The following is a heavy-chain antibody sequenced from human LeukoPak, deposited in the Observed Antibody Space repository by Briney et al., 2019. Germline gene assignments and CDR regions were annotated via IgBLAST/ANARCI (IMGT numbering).Heavy chain of an antibody. J-gene: IGHJ6*03. CDR2: ISSSSSYI. D-gene: IGHD3-22*01. V-gene: IGHV3-21*01. Sequence: GGSLRLSCAASGFAFSSYSMNWVRQAPGKGLEWVSSISSSSSYIYYADSVKGRFTISRDNAKNSLYLQMNSLRAGDTAVYYCARDNYYYDSSGYYYYYMDVWGKGTTVTVSS. CDR1: GFAFSSYS. CDR3: ARDNYYYDSSGYYYYYMDV.